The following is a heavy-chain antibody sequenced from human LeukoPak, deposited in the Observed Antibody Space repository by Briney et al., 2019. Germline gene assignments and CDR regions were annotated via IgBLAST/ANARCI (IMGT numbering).Heavy chain of an antibody. CDR3: ARDRYITRSWGYDFDY. Sequence: GGSLRLSCEASGFTFSSYWMSWVRQAPGKGLEWVANIKQDGGEKYYVDSVKGRFSISRDNAKNSLYLQMNSLRAEDTAVYYCARDRYITRSWGYDFDYWGQGTLVTVFS. D-gene: IGHD6-13*01. CDR1: GFTFSSYW. CDR2: IKQDGGEK. J-gene: IGHJ4*02. V-gene: IGHV3-7*01.